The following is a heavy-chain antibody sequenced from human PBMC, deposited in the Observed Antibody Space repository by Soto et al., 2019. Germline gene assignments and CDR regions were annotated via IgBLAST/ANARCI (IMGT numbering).Heavy chain of an antibody. Sequence: QVQLVQSGAEVKKPGASVKVSCKAFGYTFTSYYIHWVRQAPGQGLEWMGIINPSGGSTSYAQKLQGRVTMTRDTSTSTVYMELTSLRSEDTAVYYCARDRDYYESSGYSVFDYWGQGTLVTVSS. CDR3: ARDRDYYESSGYSVFDY. CDR1: GYTFTSYY. CDR2: INPSGGST. V-gene: IGHV1-46*04. D-gene: IGHD3-22*01. J-gene: IGHJ4*02.